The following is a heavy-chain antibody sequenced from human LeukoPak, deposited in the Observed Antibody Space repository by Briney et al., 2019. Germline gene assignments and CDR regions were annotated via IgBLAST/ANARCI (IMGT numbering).Heavy chain of an antibody. CDR2: INHSGST. CDR1: GGSFSDYY. J-gene: IGHJ1*01. Sequence: SGTLSLTCAVYGGSFSDYYWSWFRQPPGKGLEWIGEINHSGSTDYNPSLKSRVTTSVVTSKNQFSLKLSSVTAADTAVYYCAYSSCYQQHWGQGTLVTVSS. D-gene: IGHD3-22*01. CDR3: AYSSCYQQH. V-gene: IGHV4-34*01.